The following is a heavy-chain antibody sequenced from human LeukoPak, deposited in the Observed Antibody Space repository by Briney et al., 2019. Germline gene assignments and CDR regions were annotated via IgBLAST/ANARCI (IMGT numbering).Heavy chain of an antibody. CDR3: ARVVAAAGNNWFDP. D-gene: IGHD6-13*01. CDR1: GGSISSSSYY. CDR2: IYYSGST. J-gene: IGHJ5*02. V-gene: IGHV4-39*07. Sequence: PSETLSLTCTVSGGSISSSSYYWGWIRQPPGKGLAWIGSIYYSGSTYYNPSLKSRVTISVDTSKNQFSLKLSSVTAADTAVYYCARVVAAAGNNWFDPWGQGTLVTVSS.